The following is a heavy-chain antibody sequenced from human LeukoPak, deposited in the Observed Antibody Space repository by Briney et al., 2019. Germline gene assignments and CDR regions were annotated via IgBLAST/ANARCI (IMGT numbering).Heavy chain of an antibody. CDR1: GGSISSGDYY. CDR2: IYYSGST. CDR3: ARERGYYYDSSGYYFDY. V-gene: IGHV4-31*03. J-gene: IGHJ4*02. Sequence: SETLSLTCTVSGGSISSGDYYWSWIRQHPGKGLEWIGYIYYSGSTYYNPSLKSRVTISVDTSKNQFSLKLSSVTAADTAVYYCARERGYYYDSSGYYFDYWGQGTLVTVSS. D-gene: IGHD3-22*01.